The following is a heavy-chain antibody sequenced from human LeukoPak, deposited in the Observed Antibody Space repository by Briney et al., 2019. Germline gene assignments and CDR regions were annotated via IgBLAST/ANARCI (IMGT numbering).Heavy chain of an antibody. CDR3: AKGDRSGSYSYFDY. D-gene: IGHD1-26*01. J-gene: IGHJ4*02. V-gene: IGHV3-23*01. CDR2: ISGSCGTT. Sequence: AISGSCGTTYYADSVKGRFTISRDNSKNTLYLQMNSLRAEDTAVYYCAKGDRSGSYSYFDYWGQGTLVTVSS.